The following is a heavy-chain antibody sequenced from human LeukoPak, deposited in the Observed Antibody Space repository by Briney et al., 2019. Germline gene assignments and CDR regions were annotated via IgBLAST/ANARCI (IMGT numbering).Heavy chain of an antibody. CDR2: ISGSGGST. V-gene: IGHV3-23*01. CDR3: AVPSIAARLGDY. CDR1: GFTFSSYA. D-gene: IGHD6-6*01. Sequence: GGSLRLSCAASGFTFSSYAMSWVRQAPGKGLEWVSAISGSGGSTYYADSVKGRFTISRDNSKNTLYLQMNSLRAEDTAVYYCAVPSIAARLGDYWGQGTLVAVSS. J-gene: IGHJ4*02.